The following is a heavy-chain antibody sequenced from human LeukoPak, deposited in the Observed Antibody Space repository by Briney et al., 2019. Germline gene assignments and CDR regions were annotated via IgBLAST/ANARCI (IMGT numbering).Heavy chain of an antibody. D-gene: IGHD6-19*01. Sequence: SETLSLTCAVYGGSFSGYYWSWIRQPPGKGLEWIGEINHSGSTNYNPSLKSRVTMSVDTSKNQFSLKLSSVTAADTAVYYCARDSSGWYSLGDFDYWGQGTLVTVSS. V-gene: IGHV4-34*01. J-gene: IGHJ4*02. CDR1: GGSFSGYY. CDR2: INHSGST. CDR3: ARDSSGWYSLGDFDY.